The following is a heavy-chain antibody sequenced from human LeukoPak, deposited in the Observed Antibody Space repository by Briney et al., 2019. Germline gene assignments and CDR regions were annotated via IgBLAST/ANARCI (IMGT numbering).Heavy chain of an antibody. CDR3: AKYLVGTRRDYFDY. D-gene: IGHD1-26*01. CDR2: ISGSGTST. V-gene: IGHV3-23*01. CDR1: GVTFSSYA. J-gene: IGHJ4*02. Sequence: GWSLRLSCAASGVTFSSYAMSWVRQAPGKGLEWVSSISGSGTSTYYADSVKGRFTISRDNSKYTLYLQMNSLRAEDTAVYYCAKYLVGTRRDYFDYWGQGTLVTVSS.